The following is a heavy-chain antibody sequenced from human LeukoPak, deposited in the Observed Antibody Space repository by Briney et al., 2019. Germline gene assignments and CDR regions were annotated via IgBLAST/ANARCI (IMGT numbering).Heavy chain of an antibody. J-gene: IGHJ6*02. Sequence: SGGSLRLSCAASGFTFSSYGMHWVRQAPGKGLEWVAVIWYDGSNKYYADSVKGRFTISRDNSKNTLYLQMNSLRAEDTAVYYCAITPTYYDILTGYQNYYYGMDVWGQGTAVTVS. D-gene: IGHD3-9*01. CDR2: IWYDGSNK. CDR1: GFTFSSYG. V-gene: IGHV3-33*01. CDR3: AITPTYYDILTGYQNYYYGMDV.